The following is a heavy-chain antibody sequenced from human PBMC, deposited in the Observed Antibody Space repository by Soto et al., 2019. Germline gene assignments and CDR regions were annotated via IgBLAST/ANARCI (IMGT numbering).Heavy chain of an antibody. V-gene: IGHV4-38-2*01. J-gene: IGHJ6*02. CDR2: IYHAGSV. Sequence: SETLSLTXAVSGYSIASGYYWAWIRQSPGKGLEWIGSIYHAGSVYYNPSLNSRVAVSLDTSRNHFSLKLTSVTAADTAVYYCARTFDYYGMDVWGQGTTVTVSS. CDR1: GYSIASGYY. CDR3: ARTFDYYGMDV.